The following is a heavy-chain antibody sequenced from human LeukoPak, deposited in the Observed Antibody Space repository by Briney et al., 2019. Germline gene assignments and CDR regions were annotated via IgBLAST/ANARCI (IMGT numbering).Heavy chain of an antibody. Sequence: ASVKVSCKASGGTFSSYVISWVRQAPGQGLEWMGMINPSAGSTRYAQKFQGRVTMTTDTSTSTVYMELSSLRSEDTAVYYCARGGCGDSAAPFDDWGQGTLVPVSS. CDR3: ARGGCGDSAAPFDD. CDR2: INPSAGST. J-gene: IGHJ4*02. CDR1: GGTFSSYV. V-gene: IGHV1-46*01. D-gene: IGHD2-21*02.